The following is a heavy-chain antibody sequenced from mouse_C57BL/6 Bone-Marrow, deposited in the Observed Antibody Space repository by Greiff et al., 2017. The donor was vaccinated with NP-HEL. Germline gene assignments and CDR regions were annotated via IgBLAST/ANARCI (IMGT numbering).Heavy chain of an antibody. CDR2: IYPGDGDT. D-gene: IGHD1-1*01. J-gene: IGHJ3*01. CDR1: GYAFSSSW. V-gene: IGHV1-82*01. CDR3: ARSGRYYSRFAY. Sequence: QVQLQQSGPELVKPGASVKISCKASGYAFSSSWMNWVKQRPGKGLEWIGRIYPGDGDTNYNGKFKGKATLTADKSSSTVYMQLSLLTSEDSAVFFCARSGRYYSRFAYWGQGTPVPVSA.